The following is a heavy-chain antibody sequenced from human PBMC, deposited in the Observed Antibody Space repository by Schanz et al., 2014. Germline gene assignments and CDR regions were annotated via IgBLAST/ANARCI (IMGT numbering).Heavy chain of an antibody. CDR2: ISGGGGTT. CDR3: ARDVRRDRRGNWFDP. J-gene: IGHJ5*02. V-gene: IGHV3-23*01. Sequence: EVQLLESGGGLVQPGGSLRLSCATSGFSFSSYAINWVRQAPGKGLEWVSAISGGGGTTYYADSVKGRFTISRDNAKSSLYLQMNSLRVEDTAVYYCARDVRRDRRGNWFDPWGQGTLVTVSS. CDR1: GFSFSSYA. D-gene: IGHD3-10*01.